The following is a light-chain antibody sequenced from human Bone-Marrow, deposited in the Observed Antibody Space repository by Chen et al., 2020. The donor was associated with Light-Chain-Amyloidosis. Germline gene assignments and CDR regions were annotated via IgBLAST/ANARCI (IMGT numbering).Light chain of an antibody. Sequence: DIVMTQSPDSPSVSLGERATINCKSSQSLLYSSNNKNYLAWYQQKPGQSPKLLYYWASTRESGVPDRFSGSGSGNDFTLTISSLQAEDVAVYYCQQYYSTPPTFGQGTKVEIK. CDR2: WAS. V-gene: IGKV4-1*01. CDR1: QSLLYSSNNKNY. CDR3: QQYYSTPPT. J-gene: IGKJ1*01.